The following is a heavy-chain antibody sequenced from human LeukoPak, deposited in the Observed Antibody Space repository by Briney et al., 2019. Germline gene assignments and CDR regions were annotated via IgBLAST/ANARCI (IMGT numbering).Heavy chain of an antibody. Sequence: GGSLRLSCVTSGFTFSGYGMHWVRQAPGKGLEWVTVIWSDGSNKYYADSVKGRFTISRDNSKNTLYLQMNSLRAEDTAVYYCARVVHMYYGSGSYYILGYYYYGMDVWGQGTTVTVSS. J-gene: IGHJ6*02. CDR1: GFTFSGYG. CDR2: IWSDGSNK. CDR3: ARVVHMYYGSGSYYILGYYYYGMDV. V-gene: IGHV3-33*01. D-gene: IGHD3-10*01.